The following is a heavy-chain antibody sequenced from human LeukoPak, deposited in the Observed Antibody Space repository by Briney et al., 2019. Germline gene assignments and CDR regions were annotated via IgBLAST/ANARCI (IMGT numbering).Heavy chain of an antibody. CDR1: GFTVSSNH. CDR3: GRERVSAYDY. V-gene: IGHV3-7*01. CDR2: IKPDGNEQ. Sequence: PGGSLRLSCAVSGFTVSSNHMSWVRQAPGKGPEWVASIKPDGNEQYYVDSVRGRFTISRDNSKDSLFLQMDSLRDDDTAVYYCGRERVSAYDYWGQGTLVTVSS. J-gene: IGHJ4*02.